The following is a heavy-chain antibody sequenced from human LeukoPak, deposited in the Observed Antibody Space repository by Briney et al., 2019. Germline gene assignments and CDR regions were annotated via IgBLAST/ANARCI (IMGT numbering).Heavy chain of an antibody. CDR1: GGSISSYH. CDR2: IYYTGGT. V-gene: IGHV4-59*12. Sequence: SETLSLTCTVSGGSISSYHWSWIRQPPGKGLEWIGHIYYTGGTNYNPSLKSRVTISLDTSKNQFSLKLSSVTAADTAVYYCARGTGMVRGVIPFFDYWGQGTLVTVSS. J-gene: IGHJ4*02. CDR3: ARGTGMVRGVIPFFDY. D-gene: IGHD3-10*01.